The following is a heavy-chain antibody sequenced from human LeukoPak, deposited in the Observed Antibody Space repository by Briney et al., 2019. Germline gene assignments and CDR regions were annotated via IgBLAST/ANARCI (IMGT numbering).Heavy chain of an antibody. J-gene: IGHJ2*01. CDR3: ARDSDSSGLVEVNFDL. CDR2: ISGGGGNTYT. CDR1: GLTFSSYA. D-gene: IGHD3-22*01. V-gene: IGHV3-23*01. Sequence: PGGSLRLSCAASGLTFSSYAMSWVRQAPGKGLEWVSAISGGGGNTYTYYADSVKGRFTISRDNSKNTLYLQMNSLRAEDTAVYYCARDSDSSGLVEVNFDLWGRGTLVTVSS.